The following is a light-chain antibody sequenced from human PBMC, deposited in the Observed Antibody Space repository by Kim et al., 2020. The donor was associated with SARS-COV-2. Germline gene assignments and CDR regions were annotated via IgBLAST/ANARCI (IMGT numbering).Light chain of an antibody. CDR1: SGSIASNY. Sequence: KTVTISCTRSSGSIASNYVQWYQQRAGSAPTTVIYEDNQRPSGVPDRFSGSIDSSSNSASLTISGLKTKDEADYYCQSYDSSNHWVFGGGNQLTVL. J-gene: IGLJ3*02. V-gene: IGLV6-57*03. CDR3: QSYDSSNHWV. CDR2: EDN.